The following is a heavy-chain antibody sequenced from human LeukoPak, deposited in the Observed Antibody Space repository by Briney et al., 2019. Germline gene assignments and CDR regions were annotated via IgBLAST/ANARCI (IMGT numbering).Heavy chain of an antibody. Sequence: PGGSLRLSCAASGYTFSSYWMHWVRQAPGKGLQWVSRIKSDGSSTNYADSVKGRFTISRDNAKNTLYLQMNSLGGEDTAVYYCARAPFDSTAYWGQGTLVTVSS. CDR3: ARAPFDSTAY. CDR2: IKSDGSST. D-gene: IGHD3-22*01. V-gene: IGHV3-74*01. CDR1: GYTFSSYW. J-gene: IGHJ4*02.